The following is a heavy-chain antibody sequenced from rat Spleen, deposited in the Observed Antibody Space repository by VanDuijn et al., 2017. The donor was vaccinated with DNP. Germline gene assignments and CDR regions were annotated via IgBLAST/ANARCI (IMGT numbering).Heavy chain of an antibody. CDR1: GYSITSNYK. V-gene: IGHV3-3*01. CDR3: EIQLGVFDY. D-gene: IGHD5-1*01. CDR2: INNEGST. Sequence: EVKLQESGPGLVKPSQSLSLTCSVTGYSITSNYKWTWIRKFPGNELEWMGYINNEGSTNYNPSLKSRFSITRDTSKNQFFLQVNSVRNEDTATYYCEIQLGVFDYWGQGVMVIVSS. J-gene: IGHJ2*01.